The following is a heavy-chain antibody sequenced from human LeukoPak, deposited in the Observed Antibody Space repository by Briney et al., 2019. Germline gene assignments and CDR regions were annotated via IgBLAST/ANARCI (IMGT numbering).Heavy chain of an antibody. CDR3: ARAFNGYYFDF. V-gene: IGHV1-2*02. Sequence: ASVKVSCKASGYTFIGHYIHWVRQALGQGLEWMGWINPSSGGANYAQKSQGRVTMTRGTSTSTAFMELSSLRSDDTAVYYCARAFNGYYFDFWGQGTQVTVSS. CDR1: GYTFIGHY. CDR2: INPSSGGA. J-gene: IGHJ4*02.